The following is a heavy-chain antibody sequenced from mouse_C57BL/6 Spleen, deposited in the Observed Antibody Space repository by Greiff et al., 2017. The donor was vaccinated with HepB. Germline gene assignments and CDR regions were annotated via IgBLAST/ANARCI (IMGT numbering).Heavy chain of an antibody. CDR3: ARDDYGSQFAY. D-gene: IGHD2-1*01. CDR2: INYDGSST. J-gene: IGHJ3*01. CDR1: GFTFSDYY. V-gene: IGHV5-16*01. Sequence: EVKVVESEGGLVQPGSSMKLSCTASGFTFSDYYMAWVRQVPEKGLEWVANINYDGSSTYYLDSLKSRFIISRDNAKNILYLQMSSLKSEDTATYYCARDDYGSQFAYWGQGTLVTVSA.